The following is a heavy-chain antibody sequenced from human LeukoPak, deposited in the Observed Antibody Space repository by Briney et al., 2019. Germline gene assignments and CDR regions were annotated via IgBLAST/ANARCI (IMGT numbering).Heavy chain of an antibody. J-gene: IGHJ3*02. V-gene: IGHV3-11*01. Sequence: GGSLRLSCAASGFTFSDYYMSWIRQAPGEGLEWVSYISSSGSTIYYADSVKGRFTISRDNAKNSLYLQMNSLRAEDTAVYYCAREVVPAALPSPDAFDIWGQGTMVTVSS. CDR2: ISSSGSTI. D-gene: IGHD2-2*01. CDR1: GFTFSDYY. CDR3: AREVVPAALPSPDAFDI.